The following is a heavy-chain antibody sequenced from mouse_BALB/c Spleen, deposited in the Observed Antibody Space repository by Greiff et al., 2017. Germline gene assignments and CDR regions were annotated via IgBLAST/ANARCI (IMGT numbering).Heavy chain of an antibody. CDR3: VRHHSYAMDY. CDR1: GFTFNTYA. Sequence: EVMLVESGGGLVQPKGSLKLSCAASGFTFNTYAMNWVRQAPGKGLEWVARIRSKSNNYATYYADSVKDRFTISRDDSQSMLYLQMNNLKTEDTAMYYCVRHHSYAMDYWGQGTSVTVSS. D-gene: IGHD1-2*01. V-gene: IGHV10-1*02. J-gene: IGHJ4*01. CDR2: IRSKSNNYAT.